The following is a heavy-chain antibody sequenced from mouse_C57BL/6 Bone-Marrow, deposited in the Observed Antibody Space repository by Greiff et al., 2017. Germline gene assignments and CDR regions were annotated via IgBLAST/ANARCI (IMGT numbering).Heavy chain of an antibody. Sequence: VQLQESGAELARPGASVKLSCKASGYTFTSSAIRWVKQRTGQGLEWIGEFYPRSGNTYYNEKFKGKATLTADKSSSTAYRELRSLASEDSAVYRCESEGYYYGSGYFDYWGQGTTLTVSS. CDR2: FYPRSGNT. CDR1: GYTFTSSA. V-gene: IGHV1-81*01. D-gene: IGHD1-1*01. J-gene: IGHJ2*01. CDR3: ESEGYYYGSGYFDY.